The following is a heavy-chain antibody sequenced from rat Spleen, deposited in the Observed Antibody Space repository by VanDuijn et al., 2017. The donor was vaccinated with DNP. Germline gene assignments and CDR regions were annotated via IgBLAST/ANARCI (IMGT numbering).Heavy chain of an antibody. CDR1: GFNFNDYW. CDR2: INKDSSTI. CDR3: SRGGIRAHPYYFDY. D-gene: IGHD3-2*01. V-gene: IGHV4-2*01. Sequence: EVKLVESGGGLVQPGRSLKLSCAASGFNFNDYWMGWVRQAPGKGLEWIGEINKDSSTINYTPSLKDKFTISRDNAQNTLYLQMSKLGSEDTAIFCCSRGGIRAHPYYFDYWGQGVMVTVSS. J-gene: IGHJ2*01.